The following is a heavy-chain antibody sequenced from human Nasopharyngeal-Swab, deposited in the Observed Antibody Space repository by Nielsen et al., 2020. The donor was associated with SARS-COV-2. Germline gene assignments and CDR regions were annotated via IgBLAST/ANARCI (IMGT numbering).Heavy chain of an antibody. CDR2: IYYSGRT. Sequence: WIRKPPGKGLEWIGFIYYSGRTNYNPSLNSRFTISDDTSKNQFSLKLSSVTASDTAGYYCARTLMVRGVSSLAFDYWGQGTVVTVSS. D-gene: IGHD3-10*01. CDR3: ARTLMVRGVSSLAFDY. V-gene: IGHV4-59*01. J-gene: IGHJ4*02.